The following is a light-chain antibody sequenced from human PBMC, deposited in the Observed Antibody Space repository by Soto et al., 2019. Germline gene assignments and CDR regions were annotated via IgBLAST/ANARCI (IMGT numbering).Light chain of an antibody. Sequence: QSALTQPASGSGSPGQSITISFTGTSSDVGGYNYVSWYQQHPGKAPKLMIYDVSKRPSGVSNRFSGSKSGNTASLTISGLQAEDEADYYCSSYTSSSTVFGGGTKLTVL. CDR3: SSYTSSSTV. CDR1: SSDVGGYNY. V-gene: IGLV2-14*01. CDR2: DVS. J-gene: IGLJ2*01.